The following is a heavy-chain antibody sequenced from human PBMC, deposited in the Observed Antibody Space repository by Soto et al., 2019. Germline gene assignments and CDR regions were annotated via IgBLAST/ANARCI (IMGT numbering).Heavy chain of an antibody. V-gene: IGHV3-30*18. CDR1: GFTFSSYG. J-gene: IGHJ4*02. CDR3: AKGSYYFDY. CDR2: ISYDGSNK. Sequence: GGSLRLSCAASGFTFSSYGMHWVRQAPGKGLEWVAVISYDGSNKYYADSVKGRFTISRDNSKNTLYLQMNSLRAEDTAVYYCAKGSYYFDYWGQGTLVTVSS.